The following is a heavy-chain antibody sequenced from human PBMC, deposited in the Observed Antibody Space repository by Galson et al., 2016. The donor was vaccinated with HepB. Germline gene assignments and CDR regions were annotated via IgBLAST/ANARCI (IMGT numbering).Heavy chain of an antibody. D-gene: IGHD2-8*01. V-gene: IGHV4-4*02. J-gene: IGHJ4*02. CDR1: GVSISSTNW. Sequence: SETLSLTCGVLGVSISSTNWWSWVRQPPGKGLEWIGEIHHSGRTNYNPSLKSGVTISVDTSKNQISLKVISVTAADTAVYYCVTTNGTAYSYDYWGQGILVAVSA. CDR3: VTTNGTAYSYDY. CDR2: IHHSGRT.